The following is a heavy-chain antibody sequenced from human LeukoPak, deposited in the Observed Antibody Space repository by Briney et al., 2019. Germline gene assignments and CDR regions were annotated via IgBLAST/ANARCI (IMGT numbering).Heavy chain of an antibody. Sequence: SETLSLTCTVSGRSISSYYWSWIRQPPGKGLEWIGSIYYSGSTYYNPSLKSRVTISVDTSKNQFSLKLSSVTAADTAVYYCARHLGSGSYYTDYWGQGTLVTVSS. J-gene: IGHJ4*02. V-gene: IGHV4-59*05. D-gene: IGHD3-10*01. CDR2: IYYSGST. CDR3: ARHLGSGSYYTDY. CDR1: GRSISSYY.